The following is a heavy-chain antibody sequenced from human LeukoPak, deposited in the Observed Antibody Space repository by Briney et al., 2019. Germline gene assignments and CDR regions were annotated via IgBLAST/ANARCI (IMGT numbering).Heavy chain of an antibody. V-gene: IGHV4-39*01. J-gene: IGHJ4*02. D-gene: IGHD3-10*01. CDR2: IYYSGST. CDR3: ARGIVAPYYYGSGSYYRFDY. Sequence: SETLSLTCTVSGASISSSSYYWGWIRQPPGKGLEWIGSIYYSGSTYYNPSLKSRVTISVDTSKNQFSLKLSSVTAADTAVYYCARGIVAPYYYGSGSYYRFDYWGQGTLVTVSS. CDR1: GASISSSSYY.